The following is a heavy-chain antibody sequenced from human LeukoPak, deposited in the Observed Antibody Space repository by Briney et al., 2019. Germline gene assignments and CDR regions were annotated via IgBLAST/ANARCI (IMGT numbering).Heavy chain of an antibody. V-gene: IGHV3-48*01. J-gene: IGHJ6*02. Sequence: GGSLRLSCADSGFAFSRYSMNWARQAPGKGLEWVSYISSNSNTIYYADSVKGRFTISRDNGKNSLYLQMNSLRAEDTAVYYCARDLQGGYYYGMDVWGQGTTVIVPS. CDR3: ARDLQGGYYYGMDV. CDR2: ISSNSNTI. CDR1: GFAFSRYS. D-gene: IGHD2-15*01.